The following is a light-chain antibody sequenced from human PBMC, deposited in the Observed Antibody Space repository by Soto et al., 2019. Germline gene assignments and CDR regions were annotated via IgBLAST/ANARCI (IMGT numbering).Light chain of an antibody. CDR1: SSDVGGYNY. CDR2: DVS. V-gene: IGLV2-14*01. CDR3: SSFTSTNTVL. J-gene: IGLJ2*01. Sequence: QSALTQPASVSGSPGQSITISCTGTSSDVGGYNYVSWYQQHPGKAPKLMIYDVSNRPSGVSNRFSGSKSGNTASLTISGLQAVDEGHYYCSSFTSTNTVLFGGWTKLTVL.